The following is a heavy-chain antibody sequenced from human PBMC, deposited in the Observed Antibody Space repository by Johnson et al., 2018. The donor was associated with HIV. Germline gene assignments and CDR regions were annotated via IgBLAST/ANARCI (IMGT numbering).Heavy chain of an antibody. J-gene: IGHJ3*02. D-gene: IGHD3-10*01. CDR2: ISYDGSNK. CDR1: GFTFSSYA. V-gene: IGHV3-30-3*01. CDR3: ERAFPMVRYDAFDI. Sequence: QMQLVESGGGVVQPGRSLRLSCAASGFTFSSYAMHWVRQAPGKGLEWVAVISYDGSNKYYADSVKGRFTISRDNSKNTLYLQMNSLRAEDTAVYYCERAFPMVRYDAFDIWGQGTMVTVSS.